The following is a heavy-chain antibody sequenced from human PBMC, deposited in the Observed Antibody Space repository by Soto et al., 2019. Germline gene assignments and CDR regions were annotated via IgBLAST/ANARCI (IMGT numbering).Heavy chain of an antibody. CDR3: ARSHDYGGNSPFMDV. CDR1: GGSISSGDYY. J-gene: IGHJ6*02. V-gene: IGHV4-30-4*01. Sequence: QVQLQESGPGLVKPSQTLSLTCTVSGGSISSGDYYWSWIRQPPGKGLEWIGYIYYSGSTYYNPSLKSRVTISVDTSKNQFSLKLSSVTAADTAVYYCARSHDYGGNSPFMDVWGQGTTVTVSS. D-gene: IGHD4-17*01. CDR2: IYYSGST.